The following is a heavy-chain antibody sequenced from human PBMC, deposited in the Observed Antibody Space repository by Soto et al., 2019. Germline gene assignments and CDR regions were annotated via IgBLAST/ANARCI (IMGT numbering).Heavy chain of an antibody. CDR3: ARVGIKSYYDFWSGRGSDY. D-gene: IGHD3-3*01. J-gene: IGHJ4*02. Sequence: GASVKVSCKASGYTFTSYGISWVRQAPGQGLEWMGWISAYNGNTNYAQKLQGRVTMTTDTSTSTAYMELRSLRSDDTAVYYCARVGIKSYYDFWSGRGSDYWGQGTLVTVSS. CDR1: GYTFTSYG. V-gene: IGHV1-18*01. CDR2: ISAYNGNT.